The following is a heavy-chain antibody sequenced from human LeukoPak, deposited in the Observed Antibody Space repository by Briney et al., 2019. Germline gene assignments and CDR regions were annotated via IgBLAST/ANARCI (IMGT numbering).Heavy chain of an antibody. Sequence: HPGGSLRLSCAASGFTVSSNYMSWVRQAPGKGLEWVSVIYSGGSTYYADSVKGRFTISRDNSKNTLYLQMNSMRAEDTAVYYCATDLDRDFDYWGQGTLVTVSS. J-gene: IGHJ4*02. CDR1: GFTVSSNY. CDR2: IYSGGST. CDR3: ATDLDRDFDY. V-gene: IGHV3-66*02. D-gene: IGHD3-10*01.